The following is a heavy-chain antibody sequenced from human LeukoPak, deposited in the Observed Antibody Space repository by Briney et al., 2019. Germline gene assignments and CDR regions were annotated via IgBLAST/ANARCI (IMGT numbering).Heavy chain of an antibody. CDR3: ARVPTYFDRVWGISETQEFDY. D-gene: IGHD3-16*01. CDR2: MNPNNGNR. V-gene: IGHV1-8*01. J-gene: IGHJ4*02. CDR1: GYTVTNYD. Sequence: GASVKVSCKASGYTVTNYDINWVRQATGQALEWVDWMNPNNGNRGYAESFQGRVTITMNTSVNTAYMELITLTSEDTAVYYCARVPTYFDRVWGISETQEFDYWGQGTLVTVSS.